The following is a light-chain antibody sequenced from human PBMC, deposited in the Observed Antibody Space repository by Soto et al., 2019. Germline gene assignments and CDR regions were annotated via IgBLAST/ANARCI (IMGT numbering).Light chain of an antibody. J-gene: IGLJ2*01. V-gene: IGLV1-40*01. Sequence: QAVVTQPPSVSGAPGQRVTISCTGSSSNIGTGYDVHWYQQLPGTAPKLLIYGNSNRPSGVPDRFSGSKSGTSASLAITGLQVEDEADYYCQSYDSNLSVVFGGGTKLTVL. CDR2: GNS. CDR1: SSNIGTGYD. CDR3: QSYDSNLSVV.